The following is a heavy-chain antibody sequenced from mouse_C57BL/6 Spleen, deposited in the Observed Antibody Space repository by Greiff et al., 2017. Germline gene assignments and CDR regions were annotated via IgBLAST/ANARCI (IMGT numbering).Heavy chain of an antibody. CDR2: INPGSGGT. V-gene: IGHV1-54*01. D-gene: IGHD1-1*01. J-gene: IGHJ4*01. CDR1: GYAFTNYL. CDR3: ASHYYGSSYDAMDY. Sequence: QVQLQQSGAELVRPGTSVKVSCKASGYAFTNYLIEWVKQRPGQGLEWIGVINPGSGGTNYNEKFKGKATLTADKSSSTAYMQRSSLTSEDSAVYFCASHYYGSSYDAMDYWGQGTSVTVSS.